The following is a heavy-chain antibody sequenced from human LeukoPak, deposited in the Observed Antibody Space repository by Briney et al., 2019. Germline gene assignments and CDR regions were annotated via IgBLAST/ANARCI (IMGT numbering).Heavy chain of an antibody. V-gene: IGHV4-59*08. D-gene: IGHD1-1*01. CDR1: GGSISSYY. Sequence: SETLSLTCTVSGGSISSYYWSWIRQPPGKGLEWNGYIYYSGSTNYNPSLKSRVTISVDTSKNQFSLKLSSVTAADTAVYYCARHRRTTGTTCWFDPWGQGTLVTVSS. CDR2: IYYSGST. CDR3: ARHRRTTGTTCWFDP. J-gene: IGHJ5*02.